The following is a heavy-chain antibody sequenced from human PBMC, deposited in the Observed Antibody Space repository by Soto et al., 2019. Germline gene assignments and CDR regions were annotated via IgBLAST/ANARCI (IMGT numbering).Heavy chain of an antibody. CDR2: IYYSGST. CDR3: ARSTLGLRYFVGPFDY. J-gene: IGHJ4*02. V-gene: IGHV4-59*01. Sequence: PSETLSLTCTVSGGSISRYYWSWIRQPPGKGLEWIGYIYYSGSTNYNPSLKSRVTISVDTSKNQFSLKLSSVTAADTAVYYCARSTLGLRYFVGPFDYWGQGTLVTVSS. CDR1: GGSISRYY. D-gene: IGHD3-9*01.